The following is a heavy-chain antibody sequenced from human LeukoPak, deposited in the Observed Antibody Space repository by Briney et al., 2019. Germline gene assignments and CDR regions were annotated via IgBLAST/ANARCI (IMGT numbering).Heavy chain of an antibody. CDR2: IYYSGST. CDR3: ARPWASDDYNTRYTWFDP. CDR1: GGSISSSSYY. D-gene: IGHD5-12*01. Sequence: SETLSLTCTVSGGSISSSSYYWAWIRQPPGKGLEWIGTIYYSGSTYYNPSLKSRVTISGDTSKNQFSLKMNSVTAADTAVYYCARPWASDDYNTRYTWFDPWGQGTLVAVSS. J-gene: IGHJ5*02. V-gene: IGHV4-39*01.